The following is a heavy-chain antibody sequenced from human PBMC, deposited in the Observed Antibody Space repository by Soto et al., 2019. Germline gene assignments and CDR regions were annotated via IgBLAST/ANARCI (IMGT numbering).Heavy chain of an antibody. J-gene: IGHJ6*02. CDR1: GGSISSGGYY. CDR3: ARGSSIAGLYYGMDV. CDR2: NYYSGIT. V-gene: IGHV4-31*03. Sequence: PSETLCLTCTVSGGSISSGGYYWTWIRQHPGKGLEWIGYNYYSGITYYNPSLKSRVTISLDTSKNQFSLKLSSVTAADTAVYYCARGSSIAGLYYGMDVWGQGTTVTVSS. D-gene: IGHD6-6*01.